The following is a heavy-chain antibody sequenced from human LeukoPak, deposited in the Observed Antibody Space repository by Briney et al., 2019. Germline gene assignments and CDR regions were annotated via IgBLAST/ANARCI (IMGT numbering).Heavy chain of an antibody. CDR2: IYTSGNT. CDR3: AREAPSPRSLDY. D-gene: IGHD3-10*01. V-gene: IGHV4-4*07. CDR1: GGSISSYF. Sequence: SETLSLTCTVSGGSISSYFWSWLRQPAGKGLQWIGRIYTSGNTNYNPSLNNRVTMSLDTSKNQLSLNLPSATAADTAVYYCAREAPSPRSLDYWGQGTLVTVSS. J-gene: IGHJ4*02.